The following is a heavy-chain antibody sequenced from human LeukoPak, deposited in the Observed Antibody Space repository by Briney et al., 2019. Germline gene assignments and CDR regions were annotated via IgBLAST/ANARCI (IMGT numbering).Heavy chain of an antibody. D-gene: IGHD5-18*01. Sequence: GGSLRLSCAASGITFDSYNMNWVRQAPGKGLEWVSYITSSSNTIYYADSVKGRFTISRDNAKNSLYLQMSSLRAEDTAVYYCARGGYLWDWGQGTLVTVSS. V-gene: IGHV3-48*04. CDR2: ITSSSNTI. CDR3: ARGGYLWD. CDR1: GITFDSYN. J-gene: IGHJ4*02.